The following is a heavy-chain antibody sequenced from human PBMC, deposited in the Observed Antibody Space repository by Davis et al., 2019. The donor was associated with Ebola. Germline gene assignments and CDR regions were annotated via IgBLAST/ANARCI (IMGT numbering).Heavy chain of an antibody. D-gene: IGHD3-9*01. J-gene: IGHJ6*04. Sequence: GGSLRLSCTDSVITFSSYAMTWVRQAPGKGLEWVSAISGSGGSTYYADSVKGRFTISRDNSKKTLYLQMNSLRAEDTAVYYCAKVVLRDILTYYYYYGMDVWGKGTTVTASS. CDR2: ISGSGGST. CDR3: AKVVLRDILTYYYYYGMDV. V-gene: IGHV3-23*01. CDR1: VITFSSYA.